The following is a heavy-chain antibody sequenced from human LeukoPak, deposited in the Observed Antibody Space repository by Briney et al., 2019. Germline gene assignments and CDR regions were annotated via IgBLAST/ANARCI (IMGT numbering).Heavy chain of an antibody. V-gene: IGHV1-69*05. CDR2: IIPIFGTA. CDR3: ARAPATFRGVADYYYYYYMDV. CDR1: GGTFSSYA. J-gene: IGHJ6*03. Sequence: GASVKVSCKASGGTFSSYAISWVRQAPGQGLEWMGGIIPIFGTANYAQKFQGRVTITTDESTSTAHMELSSLRSEDTAVYYCARAPATFRGVADYYYYYYMDVWGKGTTVTVSS. D-gene: IGHD3-10*01.